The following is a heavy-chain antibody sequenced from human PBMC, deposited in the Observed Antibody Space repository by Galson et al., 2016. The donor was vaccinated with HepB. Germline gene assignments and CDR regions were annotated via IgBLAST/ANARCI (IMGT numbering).Heavy chain of an antibody. D-gene: IGHD2/OR15-2a*01. CDR3: AREGPTTFDY. J-gene: IGHJ4*02. CDR1: GGSISSVIDS. Sequence: SETLSLTCTLSGGSISSVIDSWGWIRQPPGKGLQWLGRMYSTGTTNYNPSLKGRVTMSMDTSKNQFSLNLTSLTAADTAVYYCAREGPTTFDYWGQGTLVTVSS. V-gene: IGHV4-39*07. CDR2: MYSTGTT.